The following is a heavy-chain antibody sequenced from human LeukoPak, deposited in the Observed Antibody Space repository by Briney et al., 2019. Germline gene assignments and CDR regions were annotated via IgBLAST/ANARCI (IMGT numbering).Heavy chain of an antibody. V-gene: IGHV3-9*01. CDR2: ISWNSGSI. Sequence: GGSLRLSCAASGFTFDDYAMHWVRQAPGKGLERVSGISWNSGSIGYADSVKGRFTISRDNAKNSLYLQMNSLRAEDTALYYRAKDTGPARYYYGMDVWGQGTTVTVSS. CDR1: GFTFDDYA. J-gene: IGHJ6*02. CDR3: AKDTGPARYYYGMDV.